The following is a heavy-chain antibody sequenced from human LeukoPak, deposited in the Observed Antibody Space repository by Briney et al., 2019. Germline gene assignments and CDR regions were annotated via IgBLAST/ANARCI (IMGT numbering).Heavy chain of an antibody. CDR2: IYYSGST. J-gene: IGHJ3*02. D-gene: IGHD4-17*01. V-gene: IGHV4-30-4*08. CDR3: ATYDYGDYGGSDAFDI. CDR1: GGSISSGDYY. Sequence: SQTPSLTCTVSGGSISSGDYYWSWIRQPPGKGLEWIGYIYYSGSTYYNPSLKSRVTISVDTSKNQFSLKLSSVTAADTAVYYCATYDYGDYGGSDAFDIWGQGTMVTVSS.